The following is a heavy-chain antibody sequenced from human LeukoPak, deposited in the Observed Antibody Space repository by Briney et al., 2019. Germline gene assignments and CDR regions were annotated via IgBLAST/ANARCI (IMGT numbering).Heavy chain of an antibody. Sequence: SETLSLTCTVSGGSISSYYWSWIRQPPGKGLEWIGYIYYSGSTNYNPSLKSRVTISVDTSKNQFSLKLSSVTAADTAVYYCARHSPNYYDSSGPFDYWGQGTLVTVSS. V-gene: IGHV4-59*08. CDR2: IYYSGST. D-gene: IGHD3-22*01. CDR3: ARHSPNYYDSSGPFDY. CDR1: GGSISSYY. J-gene: IGHJ4*02.